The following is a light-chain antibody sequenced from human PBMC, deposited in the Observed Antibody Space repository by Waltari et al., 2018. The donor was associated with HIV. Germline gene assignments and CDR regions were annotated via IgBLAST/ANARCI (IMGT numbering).Light chain of an antibody. CDR3: SSYAGSNTLI. J-gene: IGLJ2*01. V-gene: IGLV2-8*01. Sequence: SALTQPRSASGSPGQSVTISCTGTSRAAGAYNSVSWYQQHPGKAPKLIIYEVTKRPSGVPDRFSASKSGNTASLTVSGLQTDDEADYYCSSYAGSNTLIFGGGTNLIVL. CDR1: SRAAGAYNS. CDR2: EVT.